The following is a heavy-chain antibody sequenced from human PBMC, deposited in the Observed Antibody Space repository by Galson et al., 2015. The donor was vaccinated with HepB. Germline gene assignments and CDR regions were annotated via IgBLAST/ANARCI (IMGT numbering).Heavy chain of an antibody. D-gene: IGHD2-15*01. Sequence: SVKVSCKASGGTFSNYVISWVRQAPGQGLEWMGGIIPIVGTANYAQKFQGRVTITADESTSTAYMELSSLRSEDTALYYCARGRRFRGSGSFILSGDPLDYWGQGTLVTVSS. V-gene: IGHV1-69*13. J-gene: IGHJ4*02. CDR2: IIPIVGTA. CDR1: GGTFSNYV. CDR3: ARGRRFRGSGSFILSGDPLDY.